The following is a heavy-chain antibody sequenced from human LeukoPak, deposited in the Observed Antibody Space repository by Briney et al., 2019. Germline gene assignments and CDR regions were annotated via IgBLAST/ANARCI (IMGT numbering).Heavy chain of an antibody. CDR3: ASVFDS. V-gene: IGHV3-74*01. Sequence: GGSLRLSCAASGWMHRVRQAPGKGLVWVSGINHDGTGTYYTDSVKGRFTISRDNAKNTMSLQMNSLSAEDTAVYYCASVFDSWGQGFLVTVSS. J-gene: IGHJ4*02. CDR1: GW. CDR2: INHDGTGT.